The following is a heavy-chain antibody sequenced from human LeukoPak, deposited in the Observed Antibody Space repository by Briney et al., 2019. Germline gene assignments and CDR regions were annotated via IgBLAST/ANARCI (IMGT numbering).Heavy chain of an antibody. V-gene: IGHV1-2*02. CDR1: GYTFTGYY. Sequence: ASVKVSFQGSGYTFTGYYLHWVGQAPGKGLEWMGWINPNSGGTNYAQKFQGRVTMTRDTSISTAYMELSRLRSDDTAVYYCARIIPDDYWGQGTLVTVSS. CDR3: ARIIPDDY. D-gene: IGHD3-10*01. CDR2: INPNSGGT. J-gene: IGHJ4*02.